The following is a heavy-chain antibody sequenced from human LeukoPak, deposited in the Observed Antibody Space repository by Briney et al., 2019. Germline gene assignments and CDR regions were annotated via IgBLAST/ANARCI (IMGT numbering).Heavy chain of an antibody. CDR1: GGTFSSYA. CDR3: AGGVDCSGGSCFPYNWFDP. J-gene: IGHJ5*02. CDR2: IIPFFGTA. Sequence: SVKVSCKASGGTFSSYAISWVRQAPGQGLEWMGGIIPFFGTANYAQKFQGRVTITTDESTSTAYMELSSLRSEDTAVYYCAGGVDCSGGSCFPYNWFDPWGQGTLVTVSS. D-gene: IGHD2-15*01. V-gene: IGHV1-69*05.